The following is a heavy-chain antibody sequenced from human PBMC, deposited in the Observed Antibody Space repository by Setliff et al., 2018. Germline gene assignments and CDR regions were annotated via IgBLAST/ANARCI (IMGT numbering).Heavy chain of an antibody. CDR1: GYTFTSYA. Sequence: GASVKVSCKASGYTFTSYAMHWVRQAPGQRLEWMGWINAGNGNTKYSQKFQGRVTMTEDTSTDTAYMELGSLRSEDTAVYYCAKDSSGWPHSLISCFQHWGQGTLVTVSS. D-gene: IGHD6-19*01. CDR2: INAGNGNT. J-gene: IGHJ1*01. V-gene: IGHV1-3*01. CDR3: AKDSSGWPHSLISCFQH.